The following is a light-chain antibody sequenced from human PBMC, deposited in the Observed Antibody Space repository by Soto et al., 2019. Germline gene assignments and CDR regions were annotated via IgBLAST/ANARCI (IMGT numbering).Light chain of an antibody. Sequence: QSVLTQPASVSGSPGQSITISCTGTSSDVGAYDYVSWYQHHPGKAPKLLIYDVSYRPSGVSDRFSGSKSDNTASLTISGLHTEDEAAYYCSSYATINTLLFGGGTKLTVL. CDR3: SSYATINTLL. CDR2: DVS. CDR1: SSDVGAYDY. V-gene: IGLV2-14*03. J-gene: IGLJ2*01.